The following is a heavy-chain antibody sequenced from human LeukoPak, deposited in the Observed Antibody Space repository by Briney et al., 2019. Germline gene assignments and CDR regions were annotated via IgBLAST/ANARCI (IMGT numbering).Heavy chain of an antibody. J-gene: IGHJ4*02. CDR3: ASLGVKTVTLPSDVY. CDR1: GLIFTNVA. Sequence: GSLRLSCATSGLIFTNVAMMWLRPAPGKGLDWLSAISHSGGARYYADSVECRVSISSDKSKKTLYLKMHNRRAEDTAVYYYASLGVKTVTLPSDVYWGQGTLVTVSS. D-gene: IGHD4-17*01. CDR2: ISHSGGAR. V-gene: IGHV3-23*01.